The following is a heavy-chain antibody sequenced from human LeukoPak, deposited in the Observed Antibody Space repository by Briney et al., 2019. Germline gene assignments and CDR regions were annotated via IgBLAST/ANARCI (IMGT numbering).Heavy chain of an antibody. CDR3: ASGSDSIGYSGGGILDY. D-gene: IGHD6-19*01. J-gene: IGHJ4*02. Sequence: PSETLSLTCSVSGGSLITYYWNWIRQPAGKGLEWIGRVYTNGGTNYNPSLKSRLTVSVDTSKNQFSLSLSSVTAADTAVYYCASGSDSIGYSGGGILDYWGQGILVTASS. V-gene: IGHV4-4*07. CDR1: GGSLITYY. CDR2: VYTNGGT.